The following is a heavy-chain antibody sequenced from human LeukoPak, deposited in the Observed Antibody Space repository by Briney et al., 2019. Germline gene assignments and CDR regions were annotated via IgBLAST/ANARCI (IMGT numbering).Heavy chain of an antibody. CDR1: GGSIRSYY. Sequence: SETLSLTCAVSGGSIRSYYWSWIRQPPGNGLEWIGYIYNSGSTKYKASLKSRVTISVDTSKNQFSLKLTSVTAADTAVYYCARGYSYETHWDWGQGTLVTVSS. CDR2: IYNSGST. V-gene: IGHV4-59*03. D-gene: IGHD5-18*01. CDR3: ARGYSYETHWD. J-gene: IGHJ4*02.